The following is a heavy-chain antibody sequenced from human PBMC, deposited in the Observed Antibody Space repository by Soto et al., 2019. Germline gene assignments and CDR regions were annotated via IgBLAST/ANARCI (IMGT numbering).Heavy chain of an antibody. V-gene: IGHV3-30-3*01. D-gene: IGHD1-26*01. CDR3: ASGWVRGFDY. Sequence: QVQLVESGGGVVQPGRSLRLSCAASGFTFSSYAMHWVRQAPGKGLEWVAGISYDGSNKYYADSVKGRFTISRDNSKNTLYLQMNSLRAEDTAVYYCASGWVRGFDYWGQGTLVTVSS. CDR1: GFTFSSYA. J-gene: IGHJ4*02. CDR2: ISYDGSNK.